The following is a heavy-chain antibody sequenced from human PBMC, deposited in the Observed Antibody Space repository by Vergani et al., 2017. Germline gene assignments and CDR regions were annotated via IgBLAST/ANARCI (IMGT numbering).Heavy chain of an antibody. J-gene: IGHJ5*02. CDR2: IYYSGST. Sequence: QVQLQESGPGLVKPSETLSLTCTVSGGSISSSSYYWGWIRQPPGKGLEWIGSIYYSGSTYYNPSLKSRVTISVDTSKNQFSLKLSSVTAADTAVYYCAREVNWGLFSWGQGTLVTVSS. V-gene: IGHV4-39*07. CDR3: AREVNWGLFS. D-gene: IGHD7-27*01. CDR1: GGSISSSSYY.